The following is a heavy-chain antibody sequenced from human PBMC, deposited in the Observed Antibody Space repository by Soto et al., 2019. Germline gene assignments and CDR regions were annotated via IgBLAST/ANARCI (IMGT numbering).Heavy chain of an antibody. V-gene: IGHV3-30*18. CDR2: ISYDGSNK. CDR1: GFTFSSYG. D-gene: IGHD6-13*01. CDR3: AKDKVRRRAAAPLAY. Sequence: QVQLVESGGGVVQPGRSLRLSCAASGFTFSSYGMHWVRQAPGKGLEWVAVISYDGSNKYYADSVKGRFTISRDKSKNTLYLQMNSLRAEDTAVYYCAKDKVRRRAAAPLAYWGQGTLVTVSS. J-gene: IGHJ4*02.